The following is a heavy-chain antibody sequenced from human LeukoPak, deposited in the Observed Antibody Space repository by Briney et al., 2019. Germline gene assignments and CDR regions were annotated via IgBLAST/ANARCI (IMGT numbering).Heavy chain of an antibody. Sequence: SETLSLTCTVSGDSISSYYWGWIRQPPGKGLEWIGSIYYSGSTYYIPSLKSRVTISVDTSKTQFSLKLSSVTAADTAVYYCARHGGFCSSTSCYGVWFDPWGQGTLVTVSS. D-gene: IGHD2-2*01. J-gene: IGHJ5*02. V-gene: IGHV4-39*01. CDR1: GDSISSYY. CDR3: ARHGGFCSSTSCYGVWFDP. CDR2: IYYSGST.